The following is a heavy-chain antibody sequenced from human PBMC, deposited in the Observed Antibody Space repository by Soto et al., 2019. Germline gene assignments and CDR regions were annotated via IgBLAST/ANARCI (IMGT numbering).Heavy chain of an antibody. CDR3: ARGSTVTAYFDY. J-gene: IGHJ4*02. V-gene: IGHV4-31*03. D-gene: IGHD2-21*02. Sequence: QVHLQESGPGLVKPSQTLSLTCTVSGGSISSDDYTWAWIRQHPGKALEWLAYIYHSGTTNYNPSLRSRVTISEDTSKNQISLRLTSLTAADTAVYYCARGSTVTAYFDYWGQGTLVTVSS. CDR1: GGSISSDDYT. CDR2: IYHSGTT.